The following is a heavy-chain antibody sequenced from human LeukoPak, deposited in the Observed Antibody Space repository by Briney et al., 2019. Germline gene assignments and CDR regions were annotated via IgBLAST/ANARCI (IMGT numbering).Heavy chain of an antibody. CDR3: AREEHDYVWGSYRYYYYYGIDV. CDR1: GFTFSSYW. CDR2: IKQDGSEK. Sequence: GGSLRLSCAASGFTFSSYWMSWVRQAPGKGLEWVANIKQDGSEKYYVDSVKGRFTISRDNSKDTLYLQMDSLRAEDTALYYCAREEHDYVWGSYRYYYYYGIDVWGQGTTVTVSS. J-gene: IGHJ6*02. V-gene: IGHV3-7*01. D-gene: IGHD3-16*02.